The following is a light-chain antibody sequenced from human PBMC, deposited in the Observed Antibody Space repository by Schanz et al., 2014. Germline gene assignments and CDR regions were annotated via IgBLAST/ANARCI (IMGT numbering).Light chain of an antibody. CDR1: QSISTW. Sequence: DIQMTQSPSTLSASVGDRVTITCRASQSISTWLAWYQQKPGKAPKLLIYKASSLESGVPSRFSGSESGTEFTLTISGLQPDDFATYYCQQYYSYPFTFGPGTKVDIK. V-gene: IGKV1-5*03. CDR2: KAS. CDR3: QQYYSYPFT. J-gene: IGKJ3*01.